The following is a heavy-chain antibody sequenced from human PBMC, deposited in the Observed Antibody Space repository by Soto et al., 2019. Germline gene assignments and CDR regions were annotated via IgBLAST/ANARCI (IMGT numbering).Heavy chain of an antibody. J-gene: IGHJ3*02. D-gene: IGHD6-19*01. CDR2: FYYSGNT. CDR3: ARSIAVDAFDI. Sequence: SETLSLTCTVSGGSINSFYWSWIRQPPGQGLEWIGYFYYSGNTYYIPSLKSRVTISVDASKNHLYLRLTSVTAADTAVYYCARSIAVDAFDIWGQGTMVTVSS. CDR1: GGSINSFY. V-gene: IGHV4-59*08.